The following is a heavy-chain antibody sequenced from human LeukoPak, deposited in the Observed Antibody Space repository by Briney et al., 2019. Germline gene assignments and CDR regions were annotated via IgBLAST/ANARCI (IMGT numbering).Heavy chain of an antibody. CDR3: ATTGPGIVGATIDNWFDP. Sequence: ASVKVSCKVSGCTLTELSMHWVRQAPGKGLEWMGGFDPEDGETIYAQKFQGRVTMTEDTSTDTAYMELSSLRSEDTAVYYCATTGPGIVGATIDNWFDPWGQGTLVTVSS. CDR2: FDPEDGET. V-gene: IGHV1-24*01. D-gene: IGHD1-26*01. CDR1: GCTLTELS. J-gene: IGHJ5*02.